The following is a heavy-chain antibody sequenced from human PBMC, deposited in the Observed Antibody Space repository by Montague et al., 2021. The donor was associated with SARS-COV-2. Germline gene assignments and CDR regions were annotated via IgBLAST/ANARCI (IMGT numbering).Heavy chain of an antibody. CDR2: IDYSGNT. Sequence: SETLSLTCAVYRGSFHIFSWGWIRQSPGKGLEWIGEIDYSGNTKYNPSLESRVTISVETSKNKFSLNLTSVTAADTAMYYCARGTRVVGITPGFRYWGQGTQVAVSS. CDR3: ARGTRVVGITPGFRY. CDR1: RGSFHIFS. V-gene: IGHV4-34*01. D-gene: IGHD3-22*01. J-gene: IGHJ4*02.